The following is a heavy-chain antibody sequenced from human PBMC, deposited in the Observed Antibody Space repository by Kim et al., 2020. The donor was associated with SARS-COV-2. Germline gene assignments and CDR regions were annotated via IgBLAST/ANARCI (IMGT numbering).Heavy chain of an antibody. V-gene: IGHV1-69*04. CDR1: GGTFSSYA. D-gene: IGHD3-22*01. CDR3: ARDLEEYDSSGYYLGDAFDI. J-gene: IGHJ3*02. CDR2: IIPILGIA. Sequence: SVKVSCKASGGTFSSYAISWVRQAPGQGLEWMGRIIPILGIANYAQKFQGRVTITADKSTSTAYMELSSLRSEDTAVYYCARDLEEYDSSGYYLGDAFDIWGQGTMVTVSS.